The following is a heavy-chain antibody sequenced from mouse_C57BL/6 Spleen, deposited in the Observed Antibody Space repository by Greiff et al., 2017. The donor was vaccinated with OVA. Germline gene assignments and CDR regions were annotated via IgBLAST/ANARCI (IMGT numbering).Heavy chain of an antibody. D-gene: IGHD1-1*01. CDR1: GYSFTGYF. V-gene: IGHV1-20*01. CDR2: INPYNGDT. Sequence: EVQLVESGPELVKPGDSVKISCKASGYSFTGYFMNWVMQSHGKSLEWIGRINPYNGDTFYNQKFKGKATLTVDKSSSTAHMELRSLTSEDSAVYYCARGGTTVVDWYFDVWGTGTTVTVSS. J-gene: IGHJ1*03. CDR3: ARGGTTVVDWYFDV.